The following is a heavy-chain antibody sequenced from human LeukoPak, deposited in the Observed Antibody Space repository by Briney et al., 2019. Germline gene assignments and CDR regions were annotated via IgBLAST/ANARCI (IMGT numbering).Heavy chain of an antibody. CDR1: GGSLSSGGYY. CDR2: IYYSGST. CDR3: ARAQTVEIFGVAYAYMDV. V-gene: IGHV4-31*03. D-gene: IGHD3-3*01. J-gene: IGHJ6*03. Sequence: SQTLSLTCTVSGGSLSSGGYYWSWIRPHPGKGLEWIGYIYYSGSTYYNPSLKSRVTISVYTSKNQFTLKLSSATAADTALYYCARAQTVEIFGVAYAYMDVWGKGTTVTVSS.